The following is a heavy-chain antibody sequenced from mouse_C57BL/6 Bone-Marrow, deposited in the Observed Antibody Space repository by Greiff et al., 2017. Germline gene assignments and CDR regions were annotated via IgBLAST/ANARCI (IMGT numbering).Heavy chain of an antibody. CDR1: GYTFTDYE. J-gene: IGHJ2*01. CDR3: TRENGRDY. D-gene: IGHD1-1*01. CDR2: IDPETGGT. Sequence: LVESGAELVRPGASVTLSCKASGYTFTDYEMHWVKQTPVHGLEWIGAIDPETGGTAYNQKFKGKAILTADKSSSTAYMELRSLTSEDSAVYYCTRENGRDYWGQGTTLTVSS. V-gene: IGHV1-15*01.